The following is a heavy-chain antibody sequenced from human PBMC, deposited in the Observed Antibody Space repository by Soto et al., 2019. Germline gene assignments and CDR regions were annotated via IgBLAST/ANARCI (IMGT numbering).Heavy chain of an antibody. CDR3: TRFYCSGGSCYSGFDY. Sequence: GGSLRLSCTASGFTFGDYAMSWFRQAPGKGLEWVGFIRSKAYGGTTEYAASVKGRFTISRDGSKSIAYLQMNSLKTEDTAVYYCTRFYCSGGSCYSGFDYWGQGTLVTVSS. D-gene: IGHD2-15*01. CDR2: IRSKAYGGTT. J-gene: IGHJ4*02. CDR1: GFTFGDYA. V-gene: IGHV3-49*01.